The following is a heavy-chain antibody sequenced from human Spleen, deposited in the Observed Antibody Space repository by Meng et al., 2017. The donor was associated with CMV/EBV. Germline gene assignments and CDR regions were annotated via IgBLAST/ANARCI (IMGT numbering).Heavy chain of an antibody. CDR3: ARARHTGGYYGMDV. V-gene: IGHV3-30-3*01. CDR1: GFSFSTYS. CDR2: ISNDGSSN. Sequence: GRSLRLSCATSGFSFSTYSMHWVRQTPGKWLEWVAVISNDGSSNFYADSVKGRFTISRDNSKDTLYLQMNSLSADDTAVNYCARARHTGGYYGMDVWGQGTTVTVSS. D-gene: IGHD7-27*01. J-gene: IGHJ6*02.